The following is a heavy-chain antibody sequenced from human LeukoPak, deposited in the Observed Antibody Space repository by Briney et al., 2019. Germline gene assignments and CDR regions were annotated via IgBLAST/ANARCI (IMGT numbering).Heavy chain of an antibody. CDR3: AREPYDSSDGY. CDR2: ISSSSSTI. CDR1: GFTFSSYS. D-gene: IGHD3-22*01. V-gene: IGHV3-48*04. Sequence: GGSLRLSCAASGFTFSSYSMNWVRQAPGKGLEWVSYISSSSSTIYYADSVKGRFTISRDNAKNSLYLQMNSLRAEDTAVYYCAREPYDSSDGYWGQGTLVTVSS. J-gene: IGHJ4*02.